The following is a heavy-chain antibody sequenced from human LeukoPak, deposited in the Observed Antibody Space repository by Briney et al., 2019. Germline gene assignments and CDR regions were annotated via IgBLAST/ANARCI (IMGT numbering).Heavy chain of an antibody. CDR2: IIPIFGTA. J-gene: IGHJ4*02. D-gene: IGHD2-21*02. V-gene: IGHV1-69*05. CDR1: GFTFSSYA. CDR3: ARGPPATCGGDCYGHFDY. Sequence: GGSLRLSCAASGFTFSSYAISWVRQAPGQGLEWMGRIIPIFGTANYAQKFQGRVTITTDESTSTAYMELSSLRSEDTAVYYCARGPPATCGGDCYGHFDYWGQGTLVTVSS.